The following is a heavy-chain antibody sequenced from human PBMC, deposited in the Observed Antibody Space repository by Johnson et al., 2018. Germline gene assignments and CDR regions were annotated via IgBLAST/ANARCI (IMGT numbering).Heavy chain of an antibody. CDR2: IHHSGST. Sequence: QVQLQQWGAGLLKPSETLSLTCAVYGGSFSGYYWSWIRQPPGKGLEWIGEIHHSGSTNYNPSLKSRVTISVDTSKNPFSLKLSSVTAADTAVYYCAREQGYSASAFYHYYYMDVWGKGTTVTVSS. CDR3: AREQGYSASAFYHYYYMDV. J-gene: IGHJ6*03. V-gene: IGHV4-34*01. D-gene: IGHD5-12*01. CDR1: GGSFSGYY.